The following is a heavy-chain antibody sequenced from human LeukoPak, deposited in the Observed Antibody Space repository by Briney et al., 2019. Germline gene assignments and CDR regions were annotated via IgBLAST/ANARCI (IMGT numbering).Heavy chain of an antibody. CDR2: MNPNSGNT. CDR1: GYTFTSYD. J-gene: IGHJ4*02. D-gene: IGHD3-3*01. CDR3: ARVDFWSGYYPTFDY. Sequence: ASVKVSCKTSGYTFTSYDINWVRQAAGQGLEWMGWMNPNSGNTGYAQKFQGRVTMTRDTSISTAYMELSRLRSDDTAVYYCARVDFWSGYYPTFDYWGQGTLVTVSS. V-gene: IGHV1-8*01.